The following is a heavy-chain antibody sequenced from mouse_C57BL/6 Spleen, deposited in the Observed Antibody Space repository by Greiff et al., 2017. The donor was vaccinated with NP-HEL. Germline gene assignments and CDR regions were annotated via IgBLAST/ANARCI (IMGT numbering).Heavy chain of an antibody. J-gene: IGHJ1*03. CDR1: GFTFSDYY. CDR2: INYDGSST. V-gene: IGHV5-16*01. CDR3: ARGGTYDGYYFWYFDV. Sequence: EVQLVESEGGLVQPGSSMKLSCTASGFTFSDYYMAWVRQVPEKGLEWVANINYDGSSTYYLDSLKSRFIISRDNAKNILYLQMSSLKSEDTATYYCARGGTYDGYYFWYFDVWGTGTTVTVSS. D-gene: IGHD2-3*01.